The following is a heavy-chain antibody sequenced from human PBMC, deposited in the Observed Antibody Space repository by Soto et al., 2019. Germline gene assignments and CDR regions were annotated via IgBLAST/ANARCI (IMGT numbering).Heavy chain of an antibody. CDR2: ISGSGGST. V-gene: IGHV3-23*01. J-gene: IGHJ4*02. CDR1: GFTFSSYA. Sequence: EVQLLESGGGLVQPGGSLRLSCAASGFTFSSYAMSWVRQAPGKGLEWVSAISGSGGSTYYADSVKGRFTISRDNSKNTLYLQMNSLRAEDTGLYYCAQGGYCSGGSCYWGDYWGQGTLVTVSS. D-gene: IGHD2-15*01. CDR3: AQGGYCSGGSCYWGDY.